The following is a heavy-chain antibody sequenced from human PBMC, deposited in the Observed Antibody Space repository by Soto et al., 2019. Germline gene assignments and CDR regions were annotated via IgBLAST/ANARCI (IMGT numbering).Heavy chain of an antibody. CDR2: ISAYNGNT. D-gene: IGHD2-2*02. J-gene: IGHJ6*02. CDR1: GYTFTSYG. V-gene: IGHV1-18*01. Sequence: ASVKVSCKASGYTFTSYGISLVRQAPGQGLEWMGWISAYNGNTNYAQKLQGRVTMTTDTSTSTAYMELRGLRSDDTAVYYCARGVPHRNPYTDLYGMDVWGQGTTVTVSS. CDR3: ARGVPHRNPYTDLYGMDV.